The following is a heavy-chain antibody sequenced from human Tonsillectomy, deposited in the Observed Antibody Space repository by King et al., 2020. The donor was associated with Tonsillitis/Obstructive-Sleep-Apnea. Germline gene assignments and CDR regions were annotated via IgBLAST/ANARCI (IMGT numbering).Heavy chain of an antibody. J-gene: IGHJ4*02. CDR1: GFTFRTYG. V-gene: IGHV3-33*01. D-gene: IGHD2-2*02. CDR3: ARSSKLVRVEAPTAIDY. CDR2: IWFDGSNK. Sequence: VQLVESGGGVVQPGRSLRLSCAVSGFTFRTYGMHWVRQAPGKGLEWVAVIWFDGSNKYYGDSVKGRFTISRDNSKNTLYLQMNSLRAEDTAVYYCARSSKLVRVEAPTAIDYWGQGTLVTVSS.